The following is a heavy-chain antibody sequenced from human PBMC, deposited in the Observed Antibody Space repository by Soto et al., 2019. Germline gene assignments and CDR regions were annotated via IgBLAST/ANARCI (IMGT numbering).Heavy chain of an antibody. Sequence: SVKVSCKASGGTFSRYAISWVRQAPGQGLEWMGGIIPIFGTANYAQKFQGRVTITADESTSTAYMELSSLRSEDTAVYYCASSNCSSTSCYTSYYGMDVWGQGTTVTVSS. CDR3: ASSNCSSTSCYTSYYGMDV. D-gene: IGHD2-2*02. CDR1: GGTFSRYA. CDR2: IIPIFGTA. V-gene: IGHV1-69*13. J-gene: IGHJ6*02.